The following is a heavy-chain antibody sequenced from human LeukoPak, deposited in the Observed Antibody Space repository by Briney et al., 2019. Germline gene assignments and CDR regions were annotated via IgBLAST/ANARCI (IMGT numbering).Heavy chain of an antibody. CDR2: IRSKANSYAT. CDR1: GFTSSGSA. D-gene: IGHD3-22*01. V-gene: IGHV3-73*01. CDR3: TRFTDSSGFGSSDY. J-gene: IGHJ4*02. Sequence: GGSLRLSCAASGFTSSGSAMHWVRQASGKGLEWVGRIRSKANSYATAYAASVKGRFTISRDDSKNTAYLQMNSLKTEDTAVYYCTRFTDSSGFGSSDYWGQGTLVTVSS.